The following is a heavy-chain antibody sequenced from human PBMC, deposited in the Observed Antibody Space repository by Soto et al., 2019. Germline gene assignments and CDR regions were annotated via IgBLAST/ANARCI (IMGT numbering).Heavy chain of an antibody. D-gene: IGHD2-15*01. CDR2: INHSGST. V-gene: IGHV4-34*01. CDR1: GGSFSGYY. CDR3: ARVDVVVVAATPGCWFDP. Sequence: SETLSLTCAVYGGSFSGYYWSWIRQPPGKGLKWIGEINHSGSTNYDPSLKSRVTISVDTSKNQFSLKLSSVTAADTAVYYCARVDVVVVAATPGCWFDPWGQGTLVTVSS. J-gene: IGHJ5*02.